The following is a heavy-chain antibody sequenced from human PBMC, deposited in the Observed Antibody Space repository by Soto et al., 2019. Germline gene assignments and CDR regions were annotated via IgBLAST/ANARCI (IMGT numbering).Heavy chain of an antibody. CDR3: VGYDDLRDLFDF. D-gene: IGHD3-3*01. Sequence: PSETLSLTCTVSGGSISSSSYYWGWIRQPPGKGLEWIGSIYYSGSTYYNPSLKSRVTISVDTSKNQFSLKLSSVTAADTAVYFCVGYDDLRDLFDFWRRRTMDTVSS. CDR2: IYYSGST. V-gene: IGHV4-39*01. CDR1: GGSISSSSYY. J-gene: IGHJ3*01.